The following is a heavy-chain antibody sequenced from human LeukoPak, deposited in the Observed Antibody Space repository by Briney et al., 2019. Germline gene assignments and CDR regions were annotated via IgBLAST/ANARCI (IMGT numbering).Heavy chain of an antibody. D-gene: IGHD3-22*01. CDR3: AREARDYYDSSGYYETLDY. CDR1: GGTFSSYA. CDR2: IIPIFGTA. Sequence: PVKVSCKASGGTFSSYAISWVRQAPGQGLEWMGGIIPIFGTANYAQKFQGRVTITADESTSTAYMELSSLRSEDTAVYYCAREARDYYDSSGYYETLDYWGQGALVTVSS. V-gene: IGHV1-69*13. J-gene: IGHJ4*02.